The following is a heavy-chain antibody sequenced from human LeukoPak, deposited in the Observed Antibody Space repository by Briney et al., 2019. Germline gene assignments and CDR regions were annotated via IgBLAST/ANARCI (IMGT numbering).Heavy chain of an antibody. Sequence: GGSLRLSCAASGFTFSNSAVSWVRQAPGKGLEWVSAITGSGGGTYYADSVKGRFTISRDNSKNTLDLQVNSLRAEDTAVYYCAKEAVEYFDYWGHGTLFTVSS. V-gene: IGHV3-23*01. CDR3: AKEAVEYFDY. J-gene: IGHJ4*01. CDR2: ITGSGGGT. CDR1: GFTFSNSA.